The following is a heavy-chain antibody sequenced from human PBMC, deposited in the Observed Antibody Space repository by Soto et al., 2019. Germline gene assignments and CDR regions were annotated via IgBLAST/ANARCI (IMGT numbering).Heavy chain of an antibody. D-gene: IGHD5-18*01. Sequence: TLSLTCTVSGGSITSGDYYWSWIRQPPGKGLEWIGYIYYSGSTYHNPSLKSRVTISVDTSKNQFSLKLSSVTAADTAVYYCARALIQLWPHYYYGMDVWGQGTTVTVSS. J-gene: IGHJ6*02. CDR3: ARALIQLWPHYYYGMDV. CDR2: IYYSGST. CDR1: GGSITSGDYY. V-gene: IGHV4-30-4*01.